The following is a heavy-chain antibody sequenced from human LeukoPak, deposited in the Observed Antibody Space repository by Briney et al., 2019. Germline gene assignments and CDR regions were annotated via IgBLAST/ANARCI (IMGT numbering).Heavy chain of an antibody. Sequence: SETLSLTCTVSGGSISSGSYYWSWIRQPAGKRLEWIGRIYTSGGTNYNPSLKSRVTISVDTSKNQFSLNLSSVTAADTAVYYCARARVVGATTPFDYWGQGTLVTVSS. V-gene: IGHV4-61*02. CDR2: IYTSGGT. CDR1: GGSISSGSYY. CDR3: ARARVVGATTPFDY. J-gene: IGHJ4*02. D-gene: IGHD1-26*01.